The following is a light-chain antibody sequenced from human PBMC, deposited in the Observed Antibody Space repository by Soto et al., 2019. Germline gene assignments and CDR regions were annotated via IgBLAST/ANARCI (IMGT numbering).Light chain of an antibody. V-gene: IGKV1-5*01. CDR2: DGS. CDR3: QHYSSYSPT. CDR1: QSISSW. Sequence: DMQVTQSPSTLSASVGDTVTITCRASQSISSWRAWYQQKSGKAPKLLIHDGSTLQSGVPSRFIGSGSGTEFTLTISGLQPDDFATYYCQHYSSYSPTFGPGTTVAIK. J-gene: IGKJ3*01.